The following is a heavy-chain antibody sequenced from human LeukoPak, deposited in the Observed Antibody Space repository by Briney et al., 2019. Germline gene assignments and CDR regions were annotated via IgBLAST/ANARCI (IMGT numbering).Heavy chain of an antibody. V-gene: IGHV4-34*01. J-gene: IGHJ5*02. D-gene: IGHD1-26*01. CDR1: GGSLNGYY. CDR2: GGNSGGT. Sequence: SETLCLTCAVSGGSLNGYYWSWVRQPPGKGLEWIGEGGNSGGTKFNPSLKSRVTISADTSKNQFSLKLSSVTAADTAVYYCAKNGQSGFSFDPWGQGTLVTVSS. CDR3: AKNGQSGFSFDP.